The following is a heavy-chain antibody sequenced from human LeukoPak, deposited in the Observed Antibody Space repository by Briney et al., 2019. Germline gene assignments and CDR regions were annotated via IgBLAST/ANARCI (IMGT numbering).Heavy chain of an antibody. CDR3: ARDLIYGDYGHDAFDI. V-gene: IGHV1-2*04. Sequence: GASVKVSCKASGYTFTGYYMHWVRQAPGQGLEWMGWINPNSGGTNYAQKFQGWVTMTRDTSISTAYMELSRLRSDDTAVYYCARDLIYGDYGHDAFDIWGQGTMVTVSS. CDR1: GYTFTGYY. D-gene: IGHD4-17*01. J-gene: IGHJ3*02. CDR2: INPNSGGT.